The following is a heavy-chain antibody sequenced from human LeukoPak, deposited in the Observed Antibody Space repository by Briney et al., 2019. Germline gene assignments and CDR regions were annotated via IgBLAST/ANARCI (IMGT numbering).Heavy chain of an antibody. CDR3: AKDSSAGDFYFDY. J-gene: IGHJ4*02. V-gene: IGHV3-30*18. Sequence: GGSLRLSCAASGFTFSSYVMHWVRQAPGKGLEWVAVITYDGSKKFYADSVKGRFTISRDNSKNTLYLQMNSLRTEDTAVYYCAKDSSAGDFYFDYWGQGTLVTVSS. D-gene: IGHD7-27*01. CDR2: ITYDGSKK. CDR1: GFTFSSYV.